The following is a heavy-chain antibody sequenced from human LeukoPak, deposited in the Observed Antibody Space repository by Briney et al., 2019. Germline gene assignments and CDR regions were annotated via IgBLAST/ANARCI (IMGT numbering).Heavy chain of an antibody. D-gene: IGHD2-2*02. CDR1: GYTFTSYG. J-gene: IGHJ5*02. CDR2: ISAYNGNT. Sequence: ASVTVSCTASGYTFTSYGISWVRQAPGQGLEWMGWISAYNGNTNYAQKLQGRVTMTTDTSTSTAYMELRSLRSDDTAVYYCARADCSSTSCYMAWLDPWGQGTLVTVSS. CDR3: ARADCSSTSCYMAWLDP. V-gene: IGHV1-18*01.